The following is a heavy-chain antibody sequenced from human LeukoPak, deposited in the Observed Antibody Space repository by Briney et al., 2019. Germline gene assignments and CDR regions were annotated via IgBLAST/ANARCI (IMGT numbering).Heavy chain of an antibody. CDR2: NNPSGGST. CDR3: ARFSATMTEGH. D-gene: IGHD3-22*01. V-gene: IGHV1-46*01. Sequence: ASVKVSCKASGYRFSSYHIHWVRQAPGQGLDWMGINNPSGGSTTYAQKFQGRVTMTRDTSTSTVYMELSSLRSEDTAVYYCARFSATMTEGHWGQGTLVTVSS. CDR1: GYRFSSYH. J-gene: IGHJ4*02.